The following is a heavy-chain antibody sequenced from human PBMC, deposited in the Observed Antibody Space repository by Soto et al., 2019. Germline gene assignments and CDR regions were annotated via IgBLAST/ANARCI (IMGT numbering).Heavy chain of an antibody. CDR1: GLMVSNNY. Sequence: GGSLRLSCASSGLMVSNNYMTWVRQAPGKGLEWVSVTHSGGDTDYADSVKGRFFISRDNMKNILYLQMSGLRADDTAVYFCARAAAGGPFDYWGPGTLVTVSS. V-gene: IGHV3-66*01. CDR2: THSGGDT. J-gene: IGHJ4*02. D-gene: IGHD6-13*01. CDR3: ARAAAGGPFDY.